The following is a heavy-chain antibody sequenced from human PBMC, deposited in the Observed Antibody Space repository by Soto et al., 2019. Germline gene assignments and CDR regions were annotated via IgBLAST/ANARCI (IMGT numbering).Heavy chain of an antibody. CDR1: GFTYDDYD. D-gene: IGHD1-26*01. CDR2: ISWNSGRT. J-gene: IGHJ4*02. V-gene: IGHV3-9*01. Sequence: EVQLVESGGGLVQPGRSLRLSCAASGFTYDDYDMHWVRQAPGKGLEWVSAISWNSGRTAYAYSVKGRFTISRDNAKDAPDLQLSSLRAEDTALSHCAKGRGGGYGGDSFDYWGQGTLVTVSS. CDR3: AKGRGGGYGGDSFDY.